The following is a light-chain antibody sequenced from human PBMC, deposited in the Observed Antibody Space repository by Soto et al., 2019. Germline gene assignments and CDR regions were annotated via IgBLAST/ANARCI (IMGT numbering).Light chain of an antibody. CDR1: QSISAW. CDR3: QQYSSYRT. J-gene: IGKJ1*01. Sequence: DIPMTQSPSTLSASVGDVVTITCRASQSISAWLAWYQQKPGKAPKLLIYDASILESGVPSRFSGSGSGTEFSLTISSLQPDDFATYSCQQYSSYRTFGQGAKVDI. CDR2: DAS. V-gene: IGKV1-5*01.